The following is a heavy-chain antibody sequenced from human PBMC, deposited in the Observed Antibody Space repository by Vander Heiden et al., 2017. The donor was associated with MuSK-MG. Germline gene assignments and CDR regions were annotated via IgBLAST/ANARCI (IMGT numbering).Heavy chain of an antibody. CDR3: AGSLRLGELSALDY. D-gene: IGHD3-16*02. CDR2: ISSTSSYI. Sequence: EVQLVESGGGLVKPGGSLRLSCAASGFILSSYSMNWVRQGPGKGLEWVSSISSTSSYIYYADSVKGRFTISRDNAKNSLYLQMNSLRAEDTAVYYCAGSLRLGELSALDYWGQGTLVTVSS. CDR1: GFILSSYS. J-gene: IGHJ4*02. V-gene: IGHV3-21*01.